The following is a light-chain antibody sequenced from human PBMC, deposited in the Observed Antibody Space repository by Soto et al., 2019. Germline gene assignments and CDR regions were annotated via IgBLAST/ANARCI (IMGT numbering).Light chain of an antibody. J-gene: IGKJ1*01. CDR3: QQYDTSPWT. V-gene: IGKV3-20*01. CDR2: GAS. Sequence: EIVLTQSPGTLSLSPGERATLSCRASQSFSTNYLGWYQQKPGQAPRLLIHGASSRAAGIPDRFSGSGSGTDFTLTIRRLEPEDFAVYYCQQYDTSPWTFGQGTKVEIK. CDR1: QSFSTNY.